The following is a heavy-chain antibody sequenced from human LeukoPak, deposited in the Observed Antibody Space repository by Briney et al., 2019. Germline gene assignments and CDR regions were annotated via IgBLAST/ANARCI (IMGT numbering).Heavy chain of an antibody. CDR3: ASLCKSIAARPCNY. D-gene: IGHD6-6*01. CDR1: GGTFSSYA. Sequence: GASVKVSCKASGGTFSSYAISWVRQAPGQGLEWMGGIIPIFGTANYAQKFQGRVTITADESTSTAYTELSSLRSEDTAVYYCASLCKSIAARPCNYWGQGTLVTVSS. V-gene: IGHV1-69*13. J-gene: IGHJ4*02. CDR2: IIPIFGTA.